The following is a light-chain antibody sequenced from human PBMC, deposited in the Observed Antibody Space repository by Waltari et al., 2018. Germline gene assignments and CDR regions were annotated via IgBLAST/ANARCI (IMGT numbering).Light chain of an antibody. V-gene: IGLV2-14*01. CDR1: SSDLGSYNY. J-gene: IGLJ1*01. CDR2: EVS. CDR3: SSCTTSNTVV. Sequence: QSALTQPASVSGSPGQSIAISCTGTSSDLGSYNYVSWYQQRPGKAPKLMIYEVSNRPSGVSDRFSGSKSGNTASLTISGLQAEDEADYYCSSCTTSNTVVFGTGTKVTVL.